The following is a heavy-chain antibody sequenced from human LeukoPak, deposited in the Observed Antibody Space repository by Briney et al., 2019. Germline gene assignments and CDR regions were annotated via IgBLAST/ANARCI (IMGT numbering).Heavy chain of an antibody. D-gene: IGHD1-26*01. Sequence: SETLSLTCAVYIDPFSNYHWNWIRQTPAKGMEWIGEVNESGGTNISPSLRSRVILSVDTSKNQFSLKLISVTVADTAIYYCARGQGATVPQVGKNWFDPWGQGTRVTVSS. J-gene: IGHJ5*02. CDR3: ARGQGATVPQVGKNWFDP. CDR1: IDPFSNYH. V-gene: IGHV4-34*01. CDR2: VNESGGT.